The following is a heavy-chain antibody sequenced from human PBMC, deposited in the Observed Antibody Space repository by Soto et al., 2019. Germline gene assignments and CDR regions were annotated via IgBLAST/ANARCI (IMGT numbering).Heavy chain of an antibody. CDR3: ARSDGRY. V-gene: IGHV4-30-2*02. CDR2: IYHSGST. J-gene: IGHJ4*02. CDR1: GGSISSGGYS. Sequence: SETLSLTCAVSGGSISSGGYSWIWIRQPPGKGLEWIGYIYHSGSTYYNPSLKSRVTISVDRSKNQFSLKLSSVTAADTAVYYCARSDGRYWGQVTLVTVSS.